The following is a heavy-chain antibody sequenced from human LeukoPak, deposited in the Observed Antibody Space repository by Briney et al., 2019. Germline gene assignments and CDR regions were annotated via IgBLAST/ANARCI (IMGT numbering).Heavy chain of an antibody. D-gene: IGHD6-13*01. CDR2: ISWDGGST. J-gene: IGHJ4*02. V-gene: IGHV3-43D*03. Sequence: PGGSLRLSCAASGFTFDDYAMHWVRQAPGKGLEWVSLISWDGGSTYYADSVKGRFTISRDNSKNSLYLQMNSLRAEDTALYYCAKDTHSSSAWYYFDYWGQGTLVTVSS. CDR1: GFTFDDYA. CDR3: AKDTHSSSAWYYFDY.